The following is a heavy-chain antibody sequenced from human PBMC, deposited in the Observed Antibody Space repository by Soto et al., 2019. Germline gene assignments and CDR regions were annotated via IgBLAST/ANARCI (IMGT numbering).Heavy chain of an antibody. V-gene: IGHV3-74*01. CDR1: GFTFSSDW. CDR2: INTDGSGT. Sequence: PGGSLRLSCAASGFTFSSDWMHWVRQAPGKGLVWVSRINTDGSGTTYADSVKGRFTISRDNSKNTLYLQMNSLRAEDTAVYYCAKDSSPFPYDSSGYYYDWGQGTLVTVSS. D-gene: IGHD3-22*01. CDR3: AKDSSPFPYDSSGYYYD. J-gene: IGHJ4*02.